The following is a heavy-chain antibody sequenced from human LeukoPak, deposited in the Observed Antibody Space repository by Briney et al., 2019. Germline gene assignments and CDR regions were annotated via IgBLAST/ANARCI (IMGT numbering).Heavy chain of an antibody. CDR1: GDSVSSNSAA. J-gene: IGHJ5*02. V-gene: IGHV6-1*01. CDR3: ARDRSIVVVVAATQYNRFDP. D-gene: IGHD2-15*01. CDR2: TYYRSKWYN. Sequence: SQTLSLTCAISGDSVSSNSAAWNWIRQSPSRGLEWLGRTYYRSKWYNDYAVSVKSRITINPDTSKNQFSLQLNSVTPEDTAVYYCARDRSIVVVVAATQYNRFDPWGQGTLVTVSS.